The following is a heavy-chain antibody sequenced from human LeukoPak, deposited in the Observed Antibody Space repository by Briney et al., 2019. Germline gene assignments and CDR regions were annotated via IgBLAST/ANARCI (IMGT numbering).Heavy chain of an antibody. CDR2: ISGSGGST. CDR1: GFTFSTYG. Sequence: PGGSLRLSCAPSGFTFSTYGMNWVRQAPGKGLEWVSGISGSGGSTYYPDSVKGRFTISRDNSKNTLYLQMNSLRAEDTAVYYRAKSGEHYSSGSYMYYYYYYMDVWGKGTTVTISS. D-gene: IGHD3-10*01. J-gene: IGHJ6*03. V-gene: IGHV3-23*01. CDR3: AKSGEHYSSGSYMYYYYYYMDV.